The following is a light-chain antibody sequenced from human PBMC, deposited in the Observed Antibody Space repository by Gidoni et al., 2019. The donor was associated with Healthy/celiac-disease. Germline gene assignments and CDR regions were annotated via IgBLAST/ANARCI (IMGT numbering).Light chain of an antibody. CDR1: SSDVGSYNR. CDR2: EVS. J-gene: IGLJ2*01. Sequence: QSALTQPPSVSGSPVQSVTISCTGTSSDVGSYNRVSWYQQPPGTAPKLMIYEVSNRPSGVPDRVSGSKSGNTASLTSSGLQAEDEADYYCSSYTSSSTWVFGGGTKLTVL. V-gene: IGLV2-18*02. CDR3: SSYTSSSTWV.